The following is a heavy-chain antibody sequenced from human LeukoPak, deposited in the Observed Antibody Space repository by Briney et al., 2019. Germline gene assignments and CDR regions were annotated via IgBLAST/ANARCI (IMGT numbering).Heavy chain of an antibody. CDR3: ARISYSGGGGSLNWFDP. CDR1: GFTFSSYA. V-gene: IGHV3-23*01. D-gene: IGHD3-10*02. Sequence: GGSLRLSCAASGFTFSSYAMSWVRQAPGKGLEWVSAISGSGGSTYYANSVKGRFTISRDNSKNTLYLQMNSLRAEDTAVYYCARISYSGGGGSLNWFDPWGQGTLVTVSP. J-gene: IGHJ5*02. CDR2: ISGSGGST.